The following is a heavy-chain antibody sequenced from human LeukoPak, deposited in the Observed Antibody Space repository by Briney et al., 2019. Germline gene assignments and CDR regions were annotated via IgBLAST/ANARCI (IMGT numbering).Heavy chain of an antibody. CDR1: GYSFTSYW. Sequence: GESLKISCKGSGYSFTSYWIGWVRQMPGKGLEWMGIIYPGDSDTRYSPSFQGQVTISADKSISTAYLQWSSLKASDTAMYYCARHAGMVRGVRAPVDYWGQGTLVTVSS. J-gene: IGHJ4*02. CDR3: ARHAGMVRGVRAPVDY. V-gene: IGHV5-51*01. CDR2: IYPGDSDT. D-gene: IGHD3-10*01.